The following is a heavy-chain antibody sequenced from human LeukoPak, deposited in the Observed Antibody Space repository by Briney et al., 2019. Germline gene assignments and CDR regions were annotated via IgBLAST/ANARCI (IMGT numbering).Heavy chain of an antibody. CDR3: AVDYGDFLFDY. D-gene: IGHD4-17*01. V-gene: IGHV1-8*01. J-gene: IGHJ4*02. CDR1: GYTFTTYD. Sequence: GASVKVSCKASGYTFTTYDINWVRQATGQGLEWMGWMNPNSGNTGYAQKFQGRVTMTRNTCISTAYMELSSLRSEDTAVYYCAVDYGDFLFDYWGQGTLVTVSS. CDR2: MNPNSGNT.